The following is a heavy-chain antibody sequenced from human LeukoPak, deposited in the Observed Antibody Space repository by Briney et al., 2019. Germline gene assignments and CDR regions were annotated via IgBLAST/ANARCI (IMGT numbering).Heavy chain of an antibody. CDR2: ITSSGTYI. CDR1: GFTFSDYS. V-gene: IGHV3-21*01. J-gene: IGHJ4*02. D-gene: IGHD4-17*01. Sequence: GGSLRLSCAASGFTFSDYSMNWVRQAPGKGLEWVSSITSSGTYIYYADSVKGRFTISRDNAKNSLYLQMNSLRTEDTAVYYCARGPYGDYSPPDYWGQGTLVTVSS. CDR3: ARGPYGDYSPPDY.